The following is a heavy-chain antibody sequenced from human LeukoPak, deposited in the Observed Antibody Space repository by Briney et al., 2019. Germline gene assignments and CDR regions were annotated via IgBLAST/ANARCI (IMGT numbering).Heavy chain of an antibody. D-gene: IGHD3-22*01. CDR2: INPNSGDT. Sequence: GASVKVSCKASGYTFTGYHMHWVRQAPGQGLEWMGRINPNSGDTNYAQKFQGRVTMTRDTSTSTVYMELSSLRSEDTAMYYCAREFAYYYDRSGYYRGSFDYWGQGTLVTVSS. CDR3: AREFAYYYDRSGYYRGSFDY. V-gene: IGHV1-2*06. J-gene: IGHJ4*02. CDR1: GYTFTGYH.